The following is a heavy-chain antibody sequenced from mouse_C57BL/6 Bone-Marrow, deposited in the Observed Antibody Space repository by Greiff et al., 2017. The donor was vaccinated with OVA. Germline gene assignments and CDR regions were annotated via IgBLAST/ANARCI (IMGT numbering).Heavy chain of an antibody. J-gene: IGHJ4*01. V-gene: IGHV1-26*01. CDR2: INPNNGGT. CDR1: GYTFTDYY. Sequence: EVQLQQSGPELVKPGASVKISCKASGYTFTDYYMNWVKQSHGQSLEWIGDINPNNGGTSYNQKFKGKATLTVDKSASTAYMELRSLTSEDAAVYYCARDYGSSYDYAMDYWGQGTSVSVSS. CDR3: ARDYGSSYDYAMDY. D-gene: IGHD1-1*01.